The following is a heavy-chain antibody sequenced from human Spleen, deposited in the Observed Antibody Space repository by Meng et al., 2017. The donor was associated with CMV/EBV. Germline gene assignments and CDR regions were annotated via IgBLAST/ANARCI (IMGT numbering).Heavy chain of an antibody. CDR2: ITGSGGST. V-gene: IGHV3-23*01. J-gene: IGHJ5*02. Sequence: GESLKISCAASGFTFSFYAMTWVRQAPGKGLEWVSAITGSGGSTYYADSVKGRFTISSENSRNTLYLQMNSLRAEDTAVYYCAKDWGAGSYYNGYWFDPWGQGTLVTVSS. D-gene: IGHD3-10*01. CDR1: GFTFSFYA. CDR3: AKDWGAGSYYNGYWFDP.